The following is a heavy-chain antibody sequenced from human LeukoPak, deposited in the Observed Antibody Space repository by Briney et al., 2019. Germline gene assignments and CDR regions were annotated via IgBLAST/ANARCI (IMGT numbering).Heavy chain of an antibody. V-gene: IGHV3-66*01. CDR1: GFTVSSNY. Sequence: GGSLRLSCAASGFTVSSNYMSWVRQAPGKGLEWVSVIYSGGSTYYADAVKGSFTISRVNSKNTLYLQMNSLRAEDTAVYYCARGSNGYYDSSGYYYGSYYFDYWGQGTLVTVSS. CDR3: ARGSNGYYDSSGYYYGSYYFDY. D-gene: IGHD3-22*01. CDR2: IYSGGST. J-gene: IGHJ4*02.